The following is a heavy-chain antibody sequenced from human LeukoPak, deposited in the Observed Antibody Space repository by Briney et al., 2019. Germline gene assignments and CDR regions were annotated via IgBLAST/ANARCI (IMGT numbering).Heavy chain of an antibody. J-gene: IGHJ4*02. CDR1: GFIVSNNY. V-gene: IGHV3-66*04. CDR2: IYSGGST. Sequence: GGSLRLSCAASGFIVSNNYMTWVRQAPGKGLEWVSAIYSGGSTYYSNSVKGRFTISRDNSKNMLYLQMNSLRAEDTAVYYCVKQSGYRGYDFFDYWGQGALVTVSS. CDR3: VKQSGYRGYDFFDY. D-gene: IGHD5-12*01.